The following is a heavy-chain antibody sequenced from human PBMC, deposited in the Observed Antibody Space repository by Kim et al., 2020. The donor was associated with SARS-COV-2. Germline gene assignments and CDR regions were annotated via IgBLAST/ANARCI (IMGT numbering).Heavy chain of an antibody. D-gene: IGHD5-12*01. Sequence: GNPTYNPSLKSRVTISVDTSKNQFSLKLSSVTAADTAVYYCARWRDGYNFWGQGTLVTVSS. CDR2: GNP. J-gene: IGHJ4*02. V-gene: IGHV4-34*01. CDR3: ARWRDGYNF.